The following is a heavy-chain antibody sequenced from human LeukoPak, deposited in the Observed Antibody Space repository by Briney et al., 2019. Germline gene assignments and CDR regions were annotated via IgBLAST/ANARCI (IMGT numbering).Heavy chain of an antibody. CDR1: GFTFSSYA. V-gene: IGHV3-23*01. J-gene: IGHJ4*02. CDR2: VSGGGGTT. CDR3: AKDMGYCSSATCYGLDY. D-gene: IGHD2-2*01. Sequence: GGSLRLSCAASGFTFSSYAMSWVRQAPGRGLEWVSTVSGGGGTTYYADSVKGRFTISRDNSKNTLFLQMNSLRAEDTAIYYCAKDMGYCSSATCYGLDYWGQGTLVTVSS.